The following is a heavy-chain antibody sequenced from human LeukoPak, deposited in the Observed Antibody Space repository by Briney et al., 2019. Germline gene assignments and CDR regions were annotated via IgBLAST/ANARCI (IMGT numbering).Heavy chain of an antibody. CDR2: INHSGST. Sequence: PSETLSLTCAVYGGSFSGYYWSWIRQPPGKGLEWIGEINHSGSTNYNPSLKSRVTISVDTSKNQFSLKLSSVTAADTAVYYCVGSDTFDYWGQGTLVTVSS. D-gene: IGHD5-18*01. J-gene: IGHJ4*02. V-gene: IGHV4-34*01. CDR3: VGSDTFDY. CDR1: GGSFSGYY.